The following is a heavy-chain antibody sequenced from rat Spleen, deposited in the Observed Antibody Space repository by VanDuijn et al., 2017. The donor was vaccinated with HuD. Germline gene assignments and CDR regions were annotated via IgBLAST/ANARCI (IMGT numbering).Heavy chain of an antibody. J-gene: IGHJ2*01. CDR2: ITNSGGSI. Sequence: EVQLVESGGGLVQPGRSLKFSCAASGFTFSDYVMAWVRQAPGQGLEWVASITNSGGSIFYPDSVKGRFTISRDDGKSTLYLEMDSLRSEDMATYYCARDVTTLDYWGQGVMVTVSS. V-gene: IGHV5-17*01. CDR1: GFTFSDYV. CDR3: ARDVTTLDY.